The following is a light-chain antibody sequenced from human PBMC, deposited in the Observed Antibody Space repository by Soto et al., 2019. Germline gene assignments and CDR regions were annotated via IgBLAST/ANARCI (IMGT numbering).Light chain of an antibody. CDR2: GAS. J-gene: IGKJ1*01. CDR3: LQDYNYPRT. CDR1: QGIRND. Sequence: AIQMTQSPSSLSASVGDRVTITCRASQGIRNDLGWYQQKPGKAPKFLIYGASSLQSGVPSRFSGSRSGTYFTLTISSLQPEDFATYYCLQDYNYPRTFGQGTKVEIK. V-gene: IGKV1-6*01.